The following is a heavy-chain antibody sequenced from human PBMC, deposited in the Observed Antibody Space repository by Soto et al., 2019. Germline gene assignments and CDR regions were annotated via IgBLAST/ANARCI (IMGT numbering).Heavy chain of an antibody. D-gene: IGHD3-10*01. CDR3: AREGTYYYGSGSWYFDY. Sequence: ASVKVSCKASGGTFSSYAISWVRQAPGQGLEWMGGIIPIFGTANYAQKFQGRVTITADESTSTAYMELSSLRSEDTAVYYCAREGTYYYGSGSWYFDYWGQGTLVTVSS. J-gene: IGHJ4*02. V-gene: IGHV1-69*13. CDR2: IIPIFGTA. CDR1: GGTFSSYA.